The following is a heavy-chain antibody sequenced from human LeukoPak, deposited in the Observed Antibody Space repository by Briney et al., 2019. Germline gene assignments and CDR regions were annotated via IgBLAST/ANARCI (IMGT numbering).Heavy chain of an antibody. CDR2: ISSSSSII. CDR3: ARDWAGGLFDY. D-gene: IGHD3-16*01. V-gene: IGHV3-48*01. Sequence: GALRLSCAASGFTFSYYNMNWVRQAPGKELEWISYISSSSSIIYYADSVKGRFTISRDNAKNSLYLQMNSPRAEDTAVYYCARDWAGGLFDYWGQGTLVTVSS. J-gene: IGHJ4*02. CDR1: GFTFSYYN.